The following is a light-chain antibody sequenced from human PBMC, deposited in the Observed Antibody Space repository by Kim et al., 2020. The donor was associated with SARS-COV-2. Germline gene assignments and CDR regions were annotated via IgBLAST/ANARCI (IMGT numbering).Light chain of an antibody. CDR1: ETMSGDY. CDR3: QYYDTSART. V-gene: IGKV3-20*01. J-gene: IGKJ1*01. Sequence: SPGEAATLSCRASETMSGDYLAWYQHKPGHSPRLLMYRTSIRASDIPDRFVGSGSGADFTLTINRLEPEDSAVYYCQYYDTSARTFGQGTKVDIK. CDR2: RTS.